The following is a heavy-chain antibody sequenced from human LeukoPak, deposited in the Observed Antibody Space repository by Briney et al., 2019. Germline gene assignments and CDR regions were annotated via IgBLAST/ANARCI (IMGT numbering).Heavy chain of an antibody. Sequence: GGSLRLSCAASGFTFNKYTMNWVRQAPGKGLEWVSAISGRGGSTNYADSVKGRFTVSRDNSKNTLYLQMNSLRPEDTALYYCARARVTLTTYFEYWGQGTLVSVSS. CDR2: ISGRGGST. J-gene: IGHJ4*02. CDR3: ARARVTLTTYFEY. V-gene: IGHV3-23*01. CDR1: GFTFNKYT. D-gene: IGHD2-21*02.